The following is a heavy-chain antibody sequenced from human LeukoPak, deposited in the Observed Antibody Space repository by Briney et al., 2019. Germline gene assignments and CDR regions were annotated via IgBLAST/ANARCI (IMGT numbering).Heavy chain of an antibody. CDR1: GFTFRNCG. V-gene: IGHV3-21*01. CDR3: ARDLSATARAYDY. CDR2: IAISGTYI. D-gene: IGHD1-26*01. J-gene: IGHJ4*02. Sequence: GGSLRLSCAASGFTFRNCGMHWVRQAPGKGLEWVSFIAISGTYITYADSMKGRFTISRDNAKNSLYLQMNSLRAEDTAVYYCARDLSATARAYDYWGQGTLVTVSS.